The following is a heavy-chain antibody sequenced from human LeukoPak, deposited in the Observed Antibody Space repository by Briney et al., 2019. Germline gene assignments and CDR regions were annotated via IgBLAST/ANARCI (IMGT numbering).Heavy chain of an antibody. V-gene: IGHV3-21*01. CDR3: AAISHCSSTSCYFVGHYYMDV. CDR2: ISSSSSYI. D-gene: IGHD2-2*01. J-gene: IGHJ6*03. CDR1: GFTFSSCS. Sequence: GGSLRLSCAASGFTFSSCSMNWVRQAPGKGLEWVSSISSSSSYIYYADSVKGRFTISRDNARNSLYLQMNSLRAEDTAVYYCAAISHCSSTSCYFVGHYYMDVWGKGTTVTASS.